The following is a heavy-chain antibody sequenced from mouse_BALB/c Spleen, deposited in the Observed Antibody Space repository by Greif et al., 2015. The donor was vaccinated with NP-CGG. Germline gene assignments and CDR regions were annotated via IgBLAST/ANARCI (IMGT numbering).Heavy chain of an antibody. Sequence: VQLQQSGAELVKPGASVKLSCTASGFNIKDTYMHWVKQRPEQGLEWIGRIDPANGNTKYDPKFQGKATITADTSSNTAYLQLSSLTSEDTAVYYCARSAYSRSAMDYWGQGTSVTVSS. CDR1: GFNIKDTY. CDR3: ARSAYSRSAMDY. D-gene: IGHD2-10*01. V-gene: IGHV14-3*02. J-gene: IGHJ4*01. CDR2: IDPANGNT.